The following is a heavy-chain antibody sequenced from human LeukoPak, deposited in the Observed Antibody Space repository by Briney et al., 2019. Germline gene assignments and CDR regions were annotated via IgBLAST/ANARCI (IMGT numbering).Heavy chain of an antibody. CDR1: AGSPIMTS. Sequence: SETLSPTCTLSAGSPIMTSCNWIRPPAGKGRGWIGRIYTSGSTGYNPSLKSRVTMSVDTSKNQFSLKLSSVTAADTAVYYCARVDLRAAYFDYWGQGTLVTVSS. J-gene: IGHJ4*02. CDR2: IYTSGST. V-gene: IGHV4-4*07. CDR3: ARVDLRAAYFDY. D-gene: IGHD2-15*01.